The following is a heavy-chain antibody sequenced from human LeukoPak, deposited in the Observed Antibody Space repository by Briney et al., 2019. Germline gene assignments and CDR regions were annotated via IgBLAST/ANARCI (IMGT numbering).Heavy chain of an antibody. V-gene: IGHV3-23*01. J-gene: IGHJ4*02. D-gene: IGHD1-26*01. CDR3: AKTMGAIDHDY. CDR1: GFTFSGLS. Sequence: GGSLRLSCAASGFTFSGLSMTWVRQAPGKGLEWVSTVTNSGSITYYADSVKGRFTNSRDNSRNTLYLQMNSLGADDTAVYYCAKTMGAIDHDYWGQGTLVTVSS. CDR2: VTNSGSIT.